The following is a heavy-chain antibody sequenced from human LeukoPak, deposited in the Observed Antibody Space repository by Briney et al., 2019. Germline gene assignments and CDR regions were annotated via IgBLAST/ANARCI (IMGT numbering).Heavy chain of an antibody. V-gene: IGHV3-20*04. D-gene: IGHD1-26*01. CDR3: ARRTASYSFDY. CDR2: INWIGVST. Sequence: PGGSLRLSCAASGFTFSDYYMSWIRQAPGKGLEWVSGINWIGVSTGYADSVKGRFTISRGNAKNSLYLQMNSLRAEDTAVYYCARRTASYSFDYWGQGTLVTVSS. CDR1: GFTFSDYY. J-gene: IGHJ4*02.